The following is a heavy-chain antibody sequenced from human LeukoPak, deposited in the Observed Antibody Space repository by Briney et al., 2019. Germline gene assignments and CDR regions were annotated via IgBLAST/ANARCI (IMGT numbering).Heavy chain of an antibody. Sequence: PSETLSLTCAVYGGSFSGYYWSWIRQPPGKGLEWIGEINYSGSANYNPSLKSRVTISVDTSKNQFSLKLCSVTAADTAVYYCASLTPDIVVVPAAVDFDYWGQGTLVTVSS. D-gene: IGHD2-2*01. V-gene: IGHV4-34*01. CDR3: ASLTPDIVVVPAAVDFDY. CDR2: INYSGSA. CDR1: GGSFSGYY. J-gene: IGHJ4*02.